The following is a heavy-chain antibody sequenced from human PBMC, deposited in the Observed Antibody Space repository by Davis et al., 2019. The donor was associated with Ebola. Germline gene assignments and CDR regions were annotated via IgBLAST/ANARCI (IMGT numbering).Heavy chain of an antibody. J-gene: IGHJ3*02. CDR3: ARGDYYDSGGYFIDAFDI. CDR1: GFTSSSYW. V-gene: IGHV3-7*03. D-gene: IGHD3-22*01. CDR2: IKEDGSEK. Sequence: GGSLRLSCAASGFTSSSYWMSWVRQAPGKGLEWVANIKEDGSEKFYVDSVKGRFTISRDNAKNSLCLQMNSLRAEDTAVYYCARGDYYDSGGYFIDAFDIWGQGTMVTVSS.